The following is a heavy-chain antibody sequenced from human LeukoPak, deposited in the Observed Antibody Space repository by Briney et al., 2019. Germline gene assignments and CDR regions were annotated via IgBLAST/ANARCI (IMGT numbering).Heavy chain of an antibody. CDR2: IYYSGST. Sequence: KASETLSLTCTVSGGSISSGDYYWSWIRQPPGKGLEWIGYIYYSGSTYYNPSLKSRVTISVDTSKNQFSLKLSPVTAADTAVYYCARGPVVVPAAILAGTDNWFDPWGQGTLVTVSS. V-gene: IGHV4-30-4*01. J-gene: IGHJ5*02. CDR1: GGSISSGDYY. CDR3: ARGPVVVPAAILAGTDNWFDP. D-gene: IGHD2-2*02.